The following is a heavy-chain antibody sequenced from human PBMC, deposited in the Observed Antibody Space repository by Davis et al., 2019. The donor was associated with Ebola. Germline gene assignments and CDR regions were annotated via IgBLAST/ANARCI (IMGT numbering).Heavy chain of an antibody. Sequence: TVSCKGSGYSFTSYWIGWVRQMPGKGLEWMGIIYPGDSDTRYSPSFQGQVTISADKSISTAYLQWSSLEASDTALYYCARGYWHFDLWGRGTLVTVSS. CDR3: ARGYWHFDL. CDR2: IYPGDSDT. J-gene: IGHJ2*01. CDR1: GYSFTSYW. V-gene: IGHV5-51*01.